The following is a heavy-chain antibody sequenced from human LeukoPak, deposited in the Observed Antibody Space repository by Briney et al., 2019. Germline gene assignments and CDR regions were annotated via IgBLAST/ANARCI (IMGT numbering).Heavy chain of an antibody. Sequence: GGPLRLSCAASGFTFSDYYMSWLRQAPGKGLEWVSYISSSGSTIYYADSVKGRFTISRDNAKNSLYLQMNSLRAEDTAAYYCARDPDTAMVSEIDYWGQGTLVTVSS. CDR2: ISSSGSTI. CDR1: GFTFSDYY. D-gene: IGHD5-18*01. J-gene: IGHJ4*02. CDR3: ARDPDTAMVSEIDY. V-gene: IGHV3-11*04.